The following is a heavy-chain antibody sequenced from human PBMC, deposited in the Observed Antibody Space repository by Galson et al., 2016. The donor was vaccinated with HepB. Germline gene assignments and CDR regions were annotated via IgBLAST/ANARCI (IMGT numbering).Heavy chain of an antibody. Sequence: SLRLSCAASGFTFSTYSMNWVRLAPGKGLEWVSSTDSTSRYIYYADSVRGRFTISRDNAQKSLYLHMSSLRADDTAVYYCTRDPFPGAFDVWGQGTMVIVAS. CDR3: TRDPFPGAFDV. CDR2: TDSTSRYI. CDR1: GFTFSTYS. V-gene: IGHV3-21*01. J-gene: IGHJ3*01. D-gene: IGHD1-1*01.